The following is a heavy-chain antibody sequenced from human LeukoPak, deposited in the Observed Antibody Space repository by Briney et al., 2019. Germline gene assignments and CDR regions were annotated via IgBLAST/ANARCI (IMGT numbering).Heavy chain of an antibody. CDR2: IYYSGGT. CDR1: GGSISSSSYY. J-gene: IGHJ4*02. Sequence: PSETLSLTCTVSGGSISSSSYYWGWIRQPPGKGLEWIGSIYYSGGTYYNPSLKSRVTISVDTSKNQFSLKLSSVTAADTAVYYCAVLSGLDYWGQGTLVTVSS. D-gene: IGHD3-10*01. V-gene: IGHV4-39*01. CDR3: AVLSGLDY.